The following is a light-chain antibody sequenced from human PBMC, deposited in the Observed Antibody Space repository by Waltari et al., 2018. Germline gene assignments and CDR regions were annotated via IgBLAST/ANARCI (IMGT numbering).Light chain of an antibody. J-gene: IGKJ1*01. CDR1: QSISRW. Sequence: DIQMTQSPSTLSASVVDRVTITCRARQSISRWLAWYQQKPGKPPKLLIHKASTLQRGVPSRFSGSGSGTEFTLTISSLQPDDFATYYCQQYSNYWAFGQGTKVEIK. CDR2: KAS. V-gene: IGKV1-5*03. CDR3: QQYSNYWA.